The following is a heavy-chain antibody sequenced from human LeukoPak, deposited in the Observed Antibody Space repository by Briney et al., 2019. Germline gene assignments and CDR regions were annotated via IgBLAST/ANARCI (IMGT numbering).Heavy chain of an antibody. D-gene: IGHD3-3*01. Sequence: PSETLSLTCAVSGGSFSGHYWSWVRQPPGKGLEWIGEMNDRGNTNYNPSLKSRVTISVDTSKNQFSLKLSSVTAADTAVYYCAGQYDFWSGYYHFDYWGQGTLVTVSS. V-gene: IGHV4-34*01. CDR3: AGQYDFWSGYYHFDY. CDR1: GGSFSGHY. J-gene: IGHJ4*02. CDR2: MNDRGNT.